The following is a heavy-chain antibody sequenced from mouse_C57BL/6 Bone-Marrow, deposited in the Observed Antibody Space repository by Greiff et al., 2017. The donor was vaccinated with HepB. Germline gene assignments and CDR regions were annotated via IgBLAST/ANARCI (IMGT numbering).Heavy chain of an antibody. CDR2: ISYDGSN. CDR1: GYSITSGYY. V-gene: IGHV3-6*01. J-gene: IGHJ3*01. Sequence: VQLQQSGPGLVKPSQSLSLTCSVTGYSITSGYYWNWIRQFPGNKLEWMGYISYDGSNNYNPSLKNRISITRDTSKNQFFLKLNSVTTEDTATYYCARARLPKFSYWGQGTLVTVSA. CDR3: ARARLPKFSY. D-gene: IGHD2-10*01.